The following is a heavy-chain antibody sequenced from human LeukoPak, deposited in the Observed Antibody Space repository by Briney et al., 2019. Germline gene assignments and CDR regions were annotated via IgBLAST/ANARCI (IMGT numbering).Heavy chain of an antibody. CDR1: GGTFSSYA. V-gene: IGHV1-69*01. CDR3: ARDMELRYCSSTSCYYYYYGMDV. CDR2: IIPIFGTA. J-gene: IGHJ6*02. Sequence: SVKVSCKASGGTFSSYAISWVRQAPGQGLEWMGGIIPIFGTANYAQKFQGRVTITADESTSTAYMELSSLRSEDTAVYYCARDMELRYCSSTSCYYYYYGMDVWGQGTTVTVSS. D-gene: IGHD2-2*01.